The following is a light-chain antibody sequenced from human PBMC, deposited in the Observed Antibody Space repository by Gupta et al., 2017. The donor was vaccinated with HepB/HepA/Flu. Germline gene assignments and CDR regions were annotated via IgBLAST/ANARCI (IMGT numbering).Light chain of an antibody. CDR3: QQSYSGFT. CDR1: QSISSY. V-gene: IGKV1-39*01. CDR2: AAS. J-gene: IGKJ3*01. Sequence: DIQMTQSPSSLSASVGDRVTITCRASQSISSYLNWYQQKPGKAPKLLIYAASSWQSGVPSRLSGSGSGTDFTLTSSRRQPEDFATYYWQQSYSGFTFGHGTKVDIK.